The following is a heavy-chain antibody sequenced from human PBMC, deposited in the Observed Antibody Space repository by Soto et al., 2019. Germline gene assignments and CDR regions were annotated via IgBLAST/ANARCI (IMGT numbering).Heavy chain of an antibody. CDR2: ISGSGGST. Sequence: GGSLRLSCAASGFTFSSYAMSWVRQAPGKGLEWVSAISGSGGSTYYADSVKGRFTISRDNSKNTLYLQMNSLRAEDTAVYYCAKDQGAWYSSGLDAFDIWGQGTMVTVSS. D-gene: IGHD6-19*01. J-gene: IGHJ3*02. CDR1: GFTFSSYA. CDR3: AKDQGAWYSSGLDAFDI. V-gene: IGHV3-23*01.